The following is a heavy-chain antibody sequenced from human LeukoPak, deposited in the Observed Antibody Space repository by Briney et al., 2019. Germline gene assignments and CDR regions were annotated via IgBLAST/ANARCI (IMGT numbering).Heavy chain of an antibody. V-gene: IGHV3-30*02. CDR1: GFTFSTYG. D-gene: IGHD4-11*01. Sequence: PGGSLRLSCAASGFTFSTYGTHWVRQAPGKGLEWVAFIRYDGTNKHYADSVQGRFTISRDNSKNTLYLQMNSLRAEDTAVYYCATKSDYRGGYWGQGTLVTVSS. CDR3: ATKSDYRGGY. J-gene: IGHJ4*02. CDR2: IRYDGTNK.